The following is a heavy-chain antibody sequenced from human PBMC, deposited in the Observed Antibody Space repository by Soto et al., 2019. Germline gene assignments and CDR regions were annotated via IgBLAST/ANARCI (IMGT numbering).Heavy chain of an antibody. Sequence: ASLRAPCKAAGGTFSSYAISWVRQAHGQGLEWMGGIMPLFGTAKYAQKFQGRVTITAGEGTSTAYMELSSLRSEDTAVYYCARECAQGYYYYYGMDVWGQGTTVTVSS. CDR2: IMPLFGTA. CDR3: ARECAQGYYYYYGMDV. CDR1: GGTFSSYA. J-gene: IGHJ6*02. V-gene: IGHV1-69*13.